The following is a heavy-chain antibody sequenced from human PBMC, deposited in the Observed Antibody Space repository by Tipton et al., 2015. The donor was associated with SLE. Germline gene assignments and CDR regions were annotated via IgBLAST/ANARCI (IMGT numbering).Heavy chain of an antibody. V-gene: IGHV4-39*07. CDR2: VYISGGN. D-gene: IGHD4-11*01. CDR3: ARGFLNPVTTVHYYFDL. J-gene: IGHJ2*01. Sequence: TLSLTCTVSGSSINRNDYYWGWIRQTPGKGLEGIGYVYISGGNYYNPSLPSRVTISIDTSKNQFSLKLSSVTATETAVYYCARGFLNPVTTVHYYFDLWGRGTLVTVSS. CDR1: GSSINRNDYY.